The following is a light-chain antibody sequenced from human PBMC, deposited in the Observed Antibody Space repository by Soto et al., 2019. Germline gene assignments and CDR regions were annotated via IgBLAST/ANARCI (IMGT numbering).Light chain of an antibody. CDR2: GAS. CDR3: QQYNNWPLT. Sequence: EIVMPQSPVTLSVSPGERATLSCRASQSVSTNLAWYQQKPGQAPRLLIYGASTRATDIPARFSGSGSGTEFTLTISSLQSEDFAVYYCQQYNNWPLTFGGGTKVDIK. V-gene: IGKV3-15*01. CDR1: QSVSTN. J-gene: IGKJ4*01.